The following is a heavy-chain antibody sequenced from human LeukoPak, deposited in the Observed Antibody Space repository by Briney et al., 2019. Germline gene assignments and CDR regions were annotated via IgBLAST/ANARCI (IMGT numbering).Heavy chain of an antibody. CDR2: INPSGGSI. J-gene: IGHJ4*02. Sequence: ASVKVSCKASGYTFTSYYMHWVRQAPGQGLEWMGIINPSGGSISYAQKFQGRVTMTRDTSTSTVYMELSSLRSEDTAVYYCARDSINDFWSGYYSYYFDYWGQGTLVTVSS. CDR3: ARDSINDFWSGYYSYYFDY. D-gene: IGHD3-3*01. V-gene: IGHV1-46*01. CDR1: GYTFTSYY.